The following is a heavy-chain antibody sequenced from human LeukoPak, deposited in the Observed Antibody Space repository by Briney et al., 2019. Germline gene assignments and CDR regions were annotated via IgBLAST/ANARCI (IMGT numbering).Heavy chain of an antibody. D-gene: IGHD3-10*01. J-gene: IGHJ4*02. CDR2: IWYDGSNK. CDR1: GFTFSSYS. Sequence: GGSLRLFCAASGFTFSSYSMNWVRQAPGKGLEWVAVIWYDGSNKYYADSVKGRFTISRDNSKNTLYLQMNSLRAEDTAVYYCAKGSGSLDYWGQGTLVTVSS. CDR3: AKGSGSLDY. V-gene: IGHV3-33*06.